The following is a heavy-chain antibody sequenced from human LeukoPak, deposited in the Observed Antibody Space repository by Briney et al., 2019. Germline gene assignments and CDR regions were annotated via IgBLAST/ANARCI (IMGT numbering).Heavy chain of an antibody. CDR2: INSDGSST. Sequence: GGSLRLSCAASGFTLSSYWMHWVREAPGKGLVWVSRINSDGSSTSYADSVKGRFTISRDNAKNTLYLQMNSLRAEDTAVYYCARVLGLVRATEPPWYWGQGTLVTVSS. CDR3: ARVLGLVRATEPPWY. D-gene: IGHD1-14*01. V-gene: IGHV3-74*01. CDR1: GFTLSSYW. J-gene: IGHJ4*02.